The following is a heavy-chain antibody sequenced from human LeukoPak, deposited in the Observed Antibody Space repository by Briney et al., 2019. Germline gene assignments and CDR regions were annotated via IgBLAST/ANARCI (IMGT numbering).Heavy chain of an antibody. Sequence: GASLRLCCAASGFTFSDYYMSWIRQAPGKGLEWVSYISSGGDTTYYADSVTGRFTISRDNAKNSLYLQMNTLRAEDTAIYYCATYDYGADYFDYWGQGTLVTVS. CDR2: ISSGGDTT. V-gene: IGHV3-11*01. CDR3: ATYDYGADYFDY. CDR1: GFTFSDYY. D-gene: IGHD4/OR15-4a*01. J-gene: IGHJ4*02.